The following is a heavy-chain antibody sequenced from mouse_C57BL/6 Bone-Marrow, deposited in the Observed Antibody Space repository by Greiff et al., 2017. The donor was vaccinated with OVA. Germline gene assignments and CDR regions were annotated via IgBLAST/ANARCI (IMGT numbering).Heavy chain of an antibody. CDR2: ISSGSSTI. CDR1: GFTFSDYG. CDR3: ARNSNYGMDY. V-gene: IGHV5-17*01. D-gene: IGHD2-5*01. J-gene: IGHJ4*01. Sequence: EVQLMESGGGLVKPGGSLKLSCAASGFTFSDYGMHWVRQAPEKGLEWVAYISSGSSTIYYADTVKGRFTISRDNAKNTLFLQITSLRSEDTAMYYCARNSNYGMDYWGQGTSVTVSS.